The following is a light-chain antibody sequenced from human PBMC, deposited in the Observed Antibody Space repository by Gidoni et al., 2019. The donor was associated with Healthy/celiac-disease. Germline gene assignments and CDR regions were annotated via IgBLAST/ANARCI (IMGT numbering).Light chain of an antibody. V-gene: IGLV3-19*01. J-gene: IGLJ2*01. CDR3: NSRDSSGNHVV. CDR1: SLRSYY. CDR2: GKN. Sequence: SSELPQDSAVSVALGQTVRITCQGGSLRSYYASWYQQKPGQAPVLVIYGKNNRPPGIPDRFSGSSSGNTASLTITGAQAEDEADYYCNSRDSSGNHVVFGGGTKLTVL.